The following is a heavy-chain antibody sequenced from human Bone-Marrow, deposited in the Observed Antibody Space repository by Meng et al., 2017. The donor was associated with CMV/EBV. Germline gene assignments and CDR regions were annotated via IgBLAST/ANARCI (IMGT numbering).Heavy chain of an antibody. D-gene: IGHD5/OR15-5a*01. CDR2: INSNSGAT. CDR1: GYTFTSYY. J-gene: IGHJ4*02. CDR3: ARVYAKGPLRSFDY. Sequence: ASVKVSCKASGYTFTSYYMHWVRQAPGQGLEWMGWINSNSGATNYAQKFQGRVIMTRDTSITTAYLELPSLRPDDTAVYFCARVYAKGPLRSFDYWAQGTLVTVSS. V-gene: IGHV1-2*02.